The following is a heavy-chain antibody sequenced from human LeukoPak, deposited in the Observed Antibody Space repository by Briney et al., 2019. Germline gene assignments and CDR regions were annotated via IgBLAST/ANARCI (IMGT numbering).Heavy chain of an antibody. CDR1: GFTFSSYG. D-gene: IGHD7-27*01. CDR3: ARDLLTGGYSIPD. J-gene: IGHJ4*02. V-gene: IGHV3-33*01. Sequence: GGSLRLSCAASGFTFSSYGMHWVRQGPGKGLEWVAVIWYDGSNKYYADSVKGRFTISRDNSKNTLYLQMNSLRAEDTAVYYCARDLLTGGYSIPDWGQGTLVTVSS. CDR2: IWYDGSNK.